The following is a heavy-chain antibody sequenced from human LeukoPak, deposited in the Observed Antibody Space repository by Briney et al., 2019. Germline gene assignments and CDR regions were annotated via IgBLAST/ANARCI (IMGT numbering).Heavy chain of an antibody. CDR1: GYNFLSYG. D-gene: IGHD3-22*01. CDR2: ISTYSEKA. V-gene: IGHV1-18*01. J-gene: IGHJ4*02. Sequence: ASVKVSCKTSGYNFLSYGISWVRQAPGKGLEWMGWISTYSEKASYALKFQDRVIMTTDTSARMVYMELRSLIFDDTALYYCARTSVAAHDRVGFIDSWGQGTLITVAS. CDR3: ARTSVAAHDRVGFIDS.